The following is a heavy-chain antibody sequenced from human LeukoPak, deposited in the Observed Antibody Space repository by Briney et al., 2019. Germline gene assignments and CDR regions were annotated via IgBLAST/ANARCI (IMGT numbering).Heavy chain of an antibody. J-gene: IGHJ4*02. V-gene: IGHV3-74*01. D-gene: IGHD2-2*01. CDR3: ARDRDCSSISCYYGLGYYFDY. CDR2: INSDGSSI. Sequence: SGGSLRLSCAASGFTFSSYWMHWVRQAPGKGLVWVSRINSDGSSISYADSVKGRFTISRDNAKNTLYLQMNSLRAEDTAVYYCARDRDCSSISCYYGLGYYFDYWGRGTLVTVSS. CDR1: GFTFSSYW.